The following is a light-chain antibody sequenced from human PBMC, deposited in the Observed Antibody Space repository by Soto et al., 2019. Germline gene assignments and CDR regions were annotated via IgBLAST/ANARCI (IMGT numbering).Light chain of an antibody. CDR1: RSVSSRY. Sequence: ESMLTQSPGTLSLSPGDRATLSCRASRSVSSRYITWYQQKPGQAPRLLIYGASIRAIGIPDRFSGSGSGTDFTLTISRLEAEDFAVYYCQQFGDSPPAFTFGQGTKLEI. V-gene: IGKV3-20*01. CDR2: GAS. CDR3: QQFGDSPPAFT. J-gene: IGKJ2*01.